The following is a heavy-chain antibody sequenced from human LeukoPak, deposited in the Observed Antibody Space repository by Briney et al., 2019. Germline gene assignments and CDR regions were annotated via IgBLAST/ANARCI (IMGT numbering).Heavy chain of an antibody. V-gene: IGHV1-3*01. CDR1: GYTFTSYA. CDR2: INAGNGQT. J-gene: IGHJ3*02. CDR3: ARDGPGADAFDI. Sequence: ASVKVSCKASGYTFTSYAIHWVRQAPGQRLEWMGWINAGNGQTKYSQKFQRRVTITRDTSASTAYMELSSLRSEDTAVYYCARDGPGADAFDIWGQGTMVTVSS.